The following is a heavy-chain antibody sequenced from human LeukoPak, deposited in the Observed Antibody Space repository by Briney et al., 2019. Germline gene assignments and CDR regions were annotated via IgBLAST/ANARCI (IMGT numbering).Heavy chain of an antibody. CDR1: GYTFTSYG. V-gene: IGHV1-18*01. D-gene: IGHD5-12*01. CDR2: ISAYNGNT. J-gene: IGHJ4*02. CDR3: ARLSGYDWESFYDY. Sequence: ASVKVSCKASGYTFTSYGISWVRQAPGQGLEWMGWISAYNGNTNYEQKLQGRVTMTTDTSTSTAYMELRSLRSDDTAVYYCARLSGYDWESFYDYWGQGTLVIVSS.